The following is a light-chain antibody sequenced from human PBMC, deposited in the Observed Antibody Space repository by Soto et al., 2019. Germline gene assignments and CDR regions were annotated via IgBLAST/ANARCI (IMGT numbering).Light chain of an antibody. J-gene: IGKJ1*01. CDR3: QQYDNSPPWT. Sequence: EIVLAQSPGTLSLSPGEGATLSCRASQSVTGTNLAWYQQRPGQAPRLLIYDAVRRATGIPDRFSGSGSGTDFTLTISRLEPEDFAVYYCQQYDNSPPWTFGQGTKVDIK. CDR1: QSVTGTN. CDR2: DAV. V-gene: IGKV3-20*01.